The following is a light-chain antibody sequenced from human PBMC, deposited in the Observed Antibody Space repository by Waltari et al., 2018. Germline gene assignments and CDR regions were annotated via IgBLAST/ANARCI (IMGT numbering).Light chain of an antibody. CDR2: ASS. CDR3: QQYNKWPPT. V-gene: IGKV3-15*01. J-gene: IGKJ4*01. CDR1: ESVNSD. Sequence: EVLLTQSPVTLSVSPGEPATLSCRASESVNSDLAWYYQKPGQAPRLLMYASSARATGVPVRFTGSGCDTDYTLTISSLQSEDLGIYHCQQYNKWPPTFGGGTKVEIK.